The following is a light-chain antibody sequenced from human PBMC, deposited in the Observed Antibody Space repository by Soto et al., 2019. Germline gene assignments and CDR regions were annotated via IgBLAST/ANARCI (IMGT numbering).Light chain of an antibody. CDR3: QPRSNWPLST. Sequence: ILVTRSTGSLCFSQGKRAALACRASQSVSSYLAWYQQKPGQAPRLLIYDASNRATGIPARFSGSGSGTDFTLTISCLDPEEFAVYYCQPRSNWPLSTFGEGTRLEIK. V-gene: IGKV3-11*01. CDR2: DAS. J-gene: IGKJ5*01. CDR1: QSVSSY.